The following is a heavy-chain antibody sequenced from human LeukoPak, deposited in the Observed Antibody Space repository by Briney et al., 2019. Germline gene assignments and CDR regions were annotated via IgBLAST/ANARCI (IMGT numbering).Heavy chain of an antibody. CDR3: ARPRDSSSWYRGGNWFDP. CDR1: VGSLSSSSYY. J-gene: IGHJ5*02. D-gene: IGHD6-13*01. Sequence: SETPSLTSTLSVGSLSSSSYYWGWIRHPPGKGLESMGRIYYSGSTYYNPSLKSRVTISVDTSKNQFSLTLSSVAAADTAVYYCARPRDSSSWYRGGNWFDPWGQGTLVTVSS. V-gene: IGHV4-39*01. CDR2: IYYSGST.